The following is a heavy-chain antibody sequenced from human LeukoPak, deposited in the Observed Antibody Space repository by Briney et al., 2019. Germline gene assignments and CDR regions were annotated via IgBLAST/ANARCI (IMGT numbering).Heavy chain of an antibody. J-gene: IGHJ2*01. CDR1: GYAIGSSHY. V-gene: IGHV4-38-2*01. D-gene: IGHD2-21*01. Sequence: SETLSLTCVVSGYAIGSSHYWGWIRQPPGRGLQWIGHVNFHGTSASNASLRGRVTISLEASKNRFSLRLTSVTGADAAIYYCARVVSQAAPDWYMDVWGGGTVVIVSS. CDR2: VNFHGTS. CDR3: ARVVSQAAPDWYMDV.